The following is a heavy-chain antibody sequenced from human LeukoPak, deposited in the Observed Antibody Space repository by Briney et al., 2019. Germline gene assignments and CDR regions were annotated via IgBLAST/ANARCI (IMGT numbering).Heavy chain of an antibody. CDR3: ARGIAAAPYYYYYYGMDV. CDR2: IYYSGST. CDR1: GGSISSSSYY. J-gene: IGHJ6*02. Sequence: PSETVSLTCTVSGGSISSSSYYWGWIRQPPGKGLEWIGSIYYSGSTYYNPSLKSRVTISVDTSKNQFSLKLSSVTAADTAVYYCARGIAAAPYYYYYYGMDVWGQGTTVTVSS. D-gene: IGHD6-13*01. V-gene: IGHV4-39*01.